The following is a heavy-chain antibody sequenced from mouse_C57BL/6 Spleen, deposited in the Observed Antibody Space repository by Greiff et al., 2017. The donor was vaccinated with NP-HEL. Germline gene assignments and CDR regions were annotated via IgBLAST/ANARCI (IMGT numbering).Heavy chain of an antibody. CDR2: IDPENGDT. D-gene: IGHD3-2*02. CDR1: GFNIKDDY. J-gene: IGHJ2*01. CDR3: TLSGYFDY. Sequence: VQLQQSGAELVRPGASVKLSCTASGFNIKDDYMHWVKQRPEQGLEWIGWIDPENGDTEYAPKFQGKATITADTSSNTAYLQLSSLTSEDTAVYYCTLSGYFDYWGQGTTLTVSS. V-gene: IGHV14-4*01.